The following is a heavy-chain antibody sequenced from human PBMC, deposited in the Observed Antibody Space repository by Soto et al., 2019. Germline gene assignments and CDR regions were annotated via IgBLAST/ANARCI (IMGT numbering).Heavy chain of an antibody. J-gene: IGHJ3*02. CDR3: ARPWNSDYTADAFDI. CDR1: GYSFTSYW. D-gene: IGHD3-3*01. V-gene: IGHV3-7*02. CDR2: IKLDGSEE. Sequence: EVQLVQSGAEVKKPGESLRISCKGSGYSFTSYWISWVRQMPGKGLEWMANIKLDGSEEYYVDSVKGRFTISRDNVKNSLYLQMNSLRAEDTAVYYCARPWNSDYTADAFDIWGQGTMVTVSS.